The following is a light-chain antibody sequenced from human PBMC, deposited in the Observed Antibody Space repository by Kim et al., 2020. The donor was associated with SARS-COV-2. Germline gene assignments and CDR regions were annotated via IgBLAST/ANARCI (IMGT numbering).Light chain of an antibody. CDR3: AVGDERLSGWL. J-gene: IGLJ3*02. Sequence: GKRVTNSCSGSGANIGRDYVDWYQRLPGTAPKLINYRNSQRPSGVPERLSGSESGASASLAISGLRLEDEAEYYCAVGDERLSGWLFGGGTQLTVL. CDR1: GANIGRDY. V-gene: IGLV1-47*01. CDR2: RNS.